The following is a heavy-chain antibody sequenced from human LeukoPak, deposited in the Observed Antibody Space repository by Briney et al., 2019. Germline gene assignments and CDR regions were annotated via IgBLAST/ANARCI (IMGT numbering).Heavy chain of an antibody. Sequence: SETLSLTCTVSGGSISSSSYYWGWIRQPPGKGLEWIGSIHYSGSTNYNPPLKSRVTISVDTSKNQFSLKLSSVTAADTAVYYCARWVPSYYFDYWGQGTLVTVSS. V-gene: IGHV4-39*07. J-gene: IGHJ4*02. CDR2: IHYSGST. CDR3: ARWVPSYYFDY. D-gene: IGHD3-10*01. CDR1: GGSISSSSYY.